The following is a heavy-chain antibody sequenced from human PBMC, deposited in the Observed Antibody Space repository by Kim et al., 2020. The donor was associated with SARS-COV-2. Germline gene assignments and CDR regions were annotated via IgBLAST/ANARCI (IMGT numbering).Heavy chain of an antibody. CDR2: INTNTGKP. J-gene: IGHJ4*02. CDR1: GYRFTTYS. V-gene: IGHV7-4-1*01. CDR3: TRQPEGVGQSVVTMGF. Sequence: ASVKVSCKASGYRFTTYSISWVRQAPGQGLEWMGWINTNTGKPTYAQAFSGRFVFSLDTSATTAYVQISNLKPDDTAVYFCTRQPEGVGQSVVTMGFWGQGTLVSVSA. D-gene: IGHD2-15*01.